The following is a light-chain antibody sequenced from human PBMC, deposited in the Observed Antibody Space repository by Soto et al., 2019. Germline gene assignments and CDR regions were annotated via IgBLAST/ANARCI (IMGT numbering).Light chain of an antibody. V-gene: IGLV2-11*01. Sequence: QSALTQPRSVSGSPGQSVTISCTGTNSDVGGYKYVSWYQQHPGKAPKLMIFEVSKRPSGVPDRFSGSKSGNTASLIISGLQGEDEADYYCCSYAGNSSWLFGGGTKLTVL. CDR2: EVS. J-gene: IGLJ3*02. CDR3: CSYAGNSSWL. CDR1: NSDVGGYKY.